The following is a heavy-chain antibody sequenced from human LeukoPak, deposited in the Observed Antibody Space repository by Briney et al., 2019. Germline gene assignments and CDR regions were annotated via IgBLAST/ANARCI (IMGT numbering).Heavy chain of an antibody. J-gene: IGHJ6*03. CDR3: ARAQYDSSGSNNYYYYYYMDV. V-gene: IGHV3-48*02. Sequence: SGGSLRLSCAASGFTFSSYSMNWVRQAPGKGLEWVSYISSSSSTIYYAGSVKGRFTISRDNAKNSLYLQMNSLRDEDTAVYYCARAQYDSSGSNNYYYYYYMDVWGKGTTVTVSS. CDR1: GFTFSSYS. D-gene: IGHD3-22*01. CDR2: ISSSSSTI.